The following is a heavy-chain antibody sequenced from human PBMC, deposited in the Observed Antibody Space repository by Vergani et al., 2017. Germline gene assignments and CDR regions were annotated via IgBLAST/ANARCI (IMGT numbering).Heavy chain of an antibody. CDR1: GGSLSSYY. J-gene: IGHJ4*02. V-gene: IGHV4-59*01. CDR2: IYYSGST. CDR3: ARAIVVVPAAISYFDY. Sequence: QVQLQESGPGLVKPSETLSLTCTVSGGSLSSYYWSWIRQPPGKGLEWIGYIYYSGSTNYNPSLKSRVTISVDTSKNQFSLKLSSVTAADTAVYYCARAIVVVPAAISYFDYWGQGTLVTVSS. D-gene: IGHD2-2*02.